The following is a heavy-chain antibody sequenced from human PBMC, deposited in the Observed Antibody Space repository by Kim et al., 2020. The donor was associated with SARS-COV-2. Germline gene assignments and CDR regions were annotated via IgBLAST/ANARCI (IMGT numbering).Heavy chain of an antibody. Sequence: ASVKVSCKASGYTFTSYGISWVRQAPGQGLEWMGWISAYNGNTNYAQKLQGRVTMTTDTSTSTAYMELRSLRSDDTAVYYCAREPTSETPSGAVAGEGDWFDPWGQGTLVTVSS. CDR1: GYTFTSYG. CDR2: ISAYNGNT. J-gene: IGHJ5*02. D-gene: IGHD6-19*01. V-gene: IGHV1-18*01. CDR3: AREPTSETPSGAVAGEGDWFDP.